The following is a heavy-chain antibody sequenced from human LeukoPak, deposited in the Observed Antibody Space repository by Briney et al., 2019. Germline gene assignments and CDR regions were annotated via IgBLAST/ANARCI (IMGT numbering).Heavy chain of an antibody. CDR1: GFTLSDHY. Sequence: GGSLRLSCAVSGFTLSDHYMDWVRQAPGKGLEWVGRSRNKEKSYSTEYAASVKGRFTISRDDSRNSLYLQMNSLKTEDTAVYYCARGSARWFDPWGQGTLVTVSS. J-gene: IGHJ5*02. V-gene: IGHV3-72*01. CDR2: SRNKEKSYST. CDR3: ARGSARWFDP.